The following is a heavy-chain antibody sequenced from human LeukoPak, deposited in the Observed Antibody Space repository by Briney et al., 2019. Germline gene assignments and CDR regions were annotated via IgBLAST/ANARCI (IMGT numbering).Heavy chain of an antibody. V-gene: IGHV4-59*01. D-gene: IGHD4-23*01. CDR2: IYFGGTT. Sequence: PSETLSLTCSVSGGSIKNYWSWIRQPPGKGLEWLGNIYFGGTTDYNSSLKGRLTISVDTFKNQLSLNLQSVTAADTATYYCARHRSDTGGKKGVNWFDPWGQGTLVTVSS. CDR1: GGSIKNY. J-gene: IGHJ5*02. CDR3: ARHRSDTGGKKGVNWFDP.